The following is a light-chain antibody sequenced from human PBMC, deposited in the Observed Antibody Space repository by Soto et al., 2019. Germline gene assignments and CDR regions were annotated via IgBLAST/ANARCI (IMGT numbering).Light chain of an antibody. CDR1: QSVSSSY. Sequence: EIVLTQSPGTLSLSPGERATLSCRASQSVSSSYLAWYQQKPDQAPRLLIYGASSRATGIPDRFSGSGSGTDFTLTIRRLGPEDFAVYYCQQYGSSPPVTFGGGTKVEIK. J-gene: IGKJ4*01. V-gene: IGKV3-20*01. CDR3: QQYGSSPPVT. CDR2: GAS.